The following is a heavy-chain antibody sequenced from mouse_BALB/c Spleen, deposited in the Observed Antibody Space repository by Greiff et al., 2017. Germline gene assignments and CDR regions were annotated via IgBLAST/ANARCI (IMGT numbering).Heavy chain of an antibody. CDR2: IYWDDDK. CDR3: ARRDYYGSSPFDY. CDR1: GFSLSTSGMG. Sequence: QVTLNVSGPGILQPSQTLSLTCSFSGFSLSTSGMGVSWIRQPSGKGLEWLAHIYWDDDKRYNPSLKSRLTISKDTSSNQVFLKITSVDTADTATYYCARRDYYGSSPFDYWGQGTTLTVSS. J-gene: IGHJ2*01. V-gene: IGHV8-12*01. D-gene: IGHD1-1*01.